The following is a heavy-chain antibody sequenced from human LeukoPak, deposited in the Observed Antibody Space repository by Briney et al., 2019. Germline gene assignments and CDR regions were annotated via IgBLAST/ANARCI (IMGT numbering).Heavy chain of an antibody. CDR3: VRDGSVDTIISWFDP. CDR2: IIPISGTA. Sequence: APVKVSCKASGGTFIRYAISWVRQAPGHGLGWMGGIIPISGTANYAPKFQGRVTITADESTSPAYMELSSLRSEDPAVCSGVRDGSVDTIISWFDPWGQGTLVTVPS. J-gene: IGHJ5*02. V-gene: IGHV1-69*13. CDR1: GGTFIRYA. D-gene: IGHD5-12*01.